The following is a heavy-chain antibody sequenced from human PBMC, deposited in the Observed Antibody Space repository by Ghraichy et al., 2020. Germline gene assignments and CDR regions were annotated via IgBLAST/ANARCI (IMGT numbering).Heavy chain of an antibody. D-gene: IGHD2-2*01. CDR2: IKQDGSEK. CDR3: ASYSAALDAFDI. J-gene: IGHJ3*02. V-gene: IGHV3-7*03. CDR1: SDG. Sequence: SDGMSWVRQAPGKGLEWVAKIKQDGSEKYYVDSVKVRFTISRDNAKNSLYLQMNSLRAEDTAVYYCASYSAALDAFDIWGQGTMVTVSS.